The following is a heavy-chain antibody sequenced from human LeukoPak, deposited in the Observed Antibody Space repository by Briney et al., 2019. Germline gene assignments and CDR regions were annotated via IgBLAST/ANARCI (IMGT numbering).Heavy chain of an antibody. CDR2: INRDGSST. CDR1: GLTFSSYA. Sequence: PGGAVRLSRAASGLTFSSYAMSGVRPAAGKGLVWVSRINRDGSSTSYADSVKGRFTISRDNAKNSLYLQMNSLRADDTAVYYCARDWSPNWFDPWGQGTLVTVSS. J-gene: IGHJ5*02. CDR3: ARDWSPNWFDP. V-gene: IGHV3-74*01.